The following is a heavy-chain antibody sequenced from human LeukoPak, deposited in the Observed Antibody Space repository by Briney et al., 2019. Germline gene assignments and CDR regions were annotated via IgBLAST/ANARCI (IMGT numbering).Heavy chain of an antibody. CDR2: ISDGGSEI. V-gene: IGHV3-21*06. CDR1: GFSFSFFT. CDR3: AKGKSGSYYYYMDV. J-gene: IGHJ6*03. Sequence: PGGSLRLSCAASGFSFSFFTLNWVRQAPGKGLEWVSSISDGGSEIYYADPVKGRFAISRDDAKNSLSLQMNSLRVEDTAIYYCAKGKSGSYYYYMDVWGKGTTVTVSS.